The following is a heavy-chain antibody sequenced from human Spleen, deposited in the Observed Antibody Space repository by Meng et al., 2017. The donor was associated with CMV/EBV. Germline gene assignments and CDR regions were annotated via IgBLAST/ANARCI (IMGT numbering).Heavy chain of an antibody. CDR2: INHSGST. D-gene: IGHD6-6*01. CDR3: ARGGAARAGGYFDY. J-gene: IGHJ4*02. V-gene: IGHV4-34*01. CDR1: GGSFSGYY. Sequence: SETLSLTCAVYGGSFSGYYWSWIRQPPGKGLEWIGEINHSGSTNYNPSLKSRVNISVDTSKNQLSLKLSSVTAADTAVYYCARGGAARAGGYFDYWGQGTLVTVSS.